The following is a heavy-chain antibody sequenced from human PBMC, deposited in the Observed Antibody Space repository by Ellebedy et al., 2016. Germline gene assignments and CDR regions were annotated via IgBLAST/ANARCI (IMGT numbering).Heavy chain of an antibody. CDR3: ARDFGYYYDSSGYYPFDY. J-gene: IGHJ4*02. V-gene: IGHV1-46*04. CDR1: GYTFTSYY. CDR2: INPSGGST. D-gene: IGHD3-22*01. Sequence: ASVKVSCKASGYTFTSYYMHWVRQAPGQGLEWMGIINPSGGSTSYAQKLQGRVTMTRDTSTSTVYMELSSLRSEDTAVYYCARDFGYYYDSSGYYPFDYWGQGTLVTVSS.